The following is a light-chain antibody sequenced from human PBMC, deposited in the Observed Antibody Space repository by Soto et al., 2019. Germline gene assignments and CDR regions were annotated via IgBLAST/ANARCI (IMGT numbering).Light chain of an antibody. Sequence: EIVMTQSPATLSVSQGERATLSCRASQSVSSNLAWYQQKPGQAPRLLISGASTRATGIPARFSGSGSGTEFTLTISSLQSEDFAVYYCQQYNNWPITFGQGTRLEIK. CDR3: QQYNNWPIT. J-gene: IGKJ5*01. CDR1: QSVSSN. CDR2: GAS. V-gene: IGKV3-15*01.